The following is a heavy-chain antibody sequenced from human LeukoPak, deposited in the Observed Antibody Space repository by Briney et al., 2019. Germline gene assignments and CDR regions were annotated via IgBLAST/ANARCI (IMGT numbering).Heavy chain of an antibody. D-gene: IGHD1/OR15-1a*01. V-gene: IGHV3-7*01. J-gene: IGHJ4*02. CDR2: IKQDGSEK. CDR1: GFTFSSYW. CDR3: TVAFEQGGYYFDY. Sequence: GGSLRLSCAASGFTFSSYWMSWVRQAPGKGLEWVANIKQDGSEKYYVDSVKGRFTISRDNAKNSLYLQMNSLRAEDTAVYYCTVAFEQGGYYFDYWGQGTLVTVSS.